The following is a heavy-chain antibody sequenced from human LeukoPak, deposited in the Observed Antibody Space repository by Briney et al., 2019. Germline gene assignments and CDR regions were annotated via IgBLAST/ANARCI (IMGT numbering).Heavy chain of an antibody. J-gene: IGHJ4*02. Sequence: GGSLRLSCAASGFTFSNHWMHWVRQAPGKGLVWVSRIDKRGSNAMYADSVKGRFSISKDNAKNTVNLQMNSLRAEDTGVYYCIRDEALWRLDYWGQGTLVTVSS. D-gene: IGHD2-21*01. CDR2: IDKRGSNA. CDR3: IRDEALWRLDY. CDR1: GFTFSNHW. V-gene: IGHV3-74*03.